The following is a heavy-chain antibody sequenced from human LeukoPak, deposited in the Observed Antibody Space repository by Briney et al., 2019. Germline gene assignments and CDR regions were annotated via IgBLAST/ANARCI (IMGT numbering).Heavy chain of an antibody. D-gene: IGHD4-17*01. CDR1: GFTISNHW. Sequence: GGSLRLSCAASGFTISNHWLTWVRQAPGRGLEWVAHINPDGSQKDCVDSVTGRFTISRDNAKNSVYLQENSLRAEDTALYYCATGHYGLDIWTQGRILTDSS. J-gene: IGHJ3*02. V-gene: IGHV3-7*01. CDR3: ATGHYGLDI. CDR2: INPDGSQK.